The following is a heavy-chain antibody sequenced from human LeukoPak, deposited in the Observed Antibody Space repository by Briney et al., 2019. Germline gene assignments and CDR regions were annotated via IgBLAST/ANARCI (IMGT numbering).Heavy chain of an antibody. CDR1: GGSISSGGYS. CDR2: IYHSGST. D-gene: IGHD3-3*01. Sequence: SETLSLTCAVSGGSISSGGYSWSWIRQPPGKGLEWIGYIYHSGSTYYNPSLKSRVTISVDRSKNQFSLKLSSVTAADTAVYYCASLTIFGVVRKGYYYYGMDVWGQGTTVTVSS. V-gene: IGHV4-30-2*01. J-gene: IGHJ6*02. CDR3: ASLTIFGVVRKGYYYYGMDV.